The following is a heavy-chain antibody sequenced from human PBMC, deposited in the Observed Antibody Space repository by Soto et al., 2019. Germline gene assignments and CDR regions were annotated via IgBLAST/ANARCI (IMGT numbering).Heavy chain of an antibody. D-gene: IGHD1-26*01. Sequence: SETLSLTCTVSGASITFGGYSWSWIRQTPGKGLEWIGYINHLETTFYDPSFESRLTLSIDRAKNQFSLKVHAMPAAYRAVYFCARGGGSDYFDYWGQGILVTVSS. J-gene: IGHJ4*02. CDR1: GASITFGGYS. V-gene: IGHV4-30-2*01. CDR3: ARGGGSDYFDY. CDR2: INHLETT.